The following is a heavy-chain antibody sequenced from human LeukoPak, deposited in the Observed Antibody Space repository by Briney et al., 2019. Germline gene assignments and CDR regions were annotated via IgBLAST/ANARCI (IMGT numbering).Heavy chain of an antibody. CDR1: GGSFNDYY. D-gene: IGHD3-22*01. J-gene: IGHJ4*02. Sequence: SETLSLTCTVSGGSFNDYYWSWIRQPPGKGLEWIGYIYYSGTTKQNPSLKSRVTLSVDTSKNQLYLKLNSVTAADTAVYYCARDSRGYYDSSGYFDHWGQGTLVTVSS. CDR2: IYYSGTT. CDR3: ARDSRGYYDSSGYFDH. V-gene: IGHV4-59*01.